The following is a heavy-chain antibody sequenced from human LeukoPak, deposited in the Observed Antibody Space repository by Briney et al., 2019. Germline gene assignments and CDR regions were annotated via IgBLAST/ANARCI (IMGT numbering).Heavy chain of an antibody. D-gene: IGHD3-10*01. CDR2: ISYDGSNK. CDR3: AKDRAGYYGSGSYFDY. V-gene: IGHV3-30-3*01. Sequence: PGRSLRLSCAASGFTFSSYAMHWVRQAPGKGLEWVAVISYDGSNKYYADSVKGRFTISRDNSKNTLYLQMNSLRGEDTAVYYCAKDRAGYYGSGSYFDYWGQGTLVTVSS. J-gene: IGHJ4*02. CDR1: GFTFSSYA.